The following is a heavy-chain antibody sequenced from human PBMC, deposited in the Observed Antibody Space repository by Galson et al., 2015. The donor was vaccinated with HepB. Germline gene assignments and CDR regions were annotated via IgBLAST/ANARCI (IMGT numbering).Heavy chain of an antibody. D-gene: IGHD6-6*01. J-gene: IGHJ6*02. CDR1: GFTFSSYS. CDR3: ASFIAARRYGEDYYYYGMDV. Sequence: SLRLSCAASGFTFSSYSMNWVRQAPGKGLEWVSSISSSSSYIYYADSVKGRFTISRDNAKNSLYLQMNSLRAEDTAVYYCASFIAARRYGEDYYYYGMDVWGQGTTVTVSS. CDR2: ISSSSSYI. V-gene: IGHV3-21*01.